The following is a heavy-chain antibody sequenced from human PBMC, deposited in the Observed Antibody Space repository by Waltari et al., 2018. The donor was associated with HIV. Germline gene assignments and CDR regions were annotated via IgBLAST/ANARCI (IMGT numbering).Heavy chain of an antibody. J-gene: IGHJ3*02. CDR1: GGSISSGSYY. D-gene: IGHD3-3*01. CDR3: ARDVIFGVVRGAFDI. V-gene: IGHV4-61*02. Sequence: QVQLQESGPGLVKPSQTLSLTCTVSGGSISSGSYYWSWNRQPAGKGLEWIGRIYTSGSTNYNPSRKSRVTISVDTSKNQFSLKLSSVTAADTAVYYCARDVIFGVVRGAFDIWGQGTMVTVSS. CDR2: IYTSGST.